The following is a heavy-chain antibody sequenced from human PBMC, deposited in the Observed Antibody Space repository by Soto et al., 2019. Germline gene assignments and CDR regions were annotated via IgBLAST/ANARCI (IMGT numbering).Heavy chain of an antibody. CDR2: IYYSGST. D-gene: IGHD4-17*01. V-gene: IGHV4-31*03. CDR1: GGSISSGGYY. Sequence: SETLSLTCTVSGGSISSGGYYWSWIRQHPGKGLEWIGYIYYSGSTYYNPSLKSRVTISVDTSKNQFSLKLSSVTAADTAVYYCARTPRHDYGDYGGFDYWGQGTLVTVSS. J-gene: IGHJ4*02. CDR3: ARTPRHDYGDYGGFDY.